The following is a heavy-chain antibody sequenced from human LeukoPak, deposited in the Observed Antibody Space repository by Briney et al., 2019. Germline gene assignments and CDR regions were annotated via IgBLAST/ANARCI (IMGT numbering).Heavy chain of an antibody. V-gene: IGHV3-23*01. Sequence: PGGSLRLSCEASGFTFSAYAMTWVRQAPGKGLEWVSSMKESTADTYYADSVNGRFTISRDSSKNTLFLQMNSLRAEDTAVYYCAKGVAMNTAMDVWGQGTTVTVSS. J-gene: IGHJ6*02. CDR2: MKESTADT. CDR1: GFTFSAYA. CDR3: AKGVAMNTAMDV. D-gene: IGHD1/OR15-1a*01.